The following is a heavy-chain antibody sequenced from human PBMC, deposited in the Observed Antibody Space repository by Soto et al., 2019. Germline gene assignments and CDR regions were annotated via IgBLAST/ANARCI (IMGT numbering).Heavy chain of an antibody. Sequence: LRLSFAASGFTFSSYAMSWVRQAPGKGLEWVSAISGSGGSTYYADSVKGRFTISRDNSKNTLYLQMNSLRAEDTAVYYCAKCLAYSSGWYFTAGDYWGQGTLVTVSS. J-gene: IGHJ4*02. V-gene: IGHV3-23*01. CDR2: ISGSGGST. D-gene: IGHD6-19*01. CDR1: GFTFSSYA. CDR3: AKCLAYSSGWYFTAGDY.